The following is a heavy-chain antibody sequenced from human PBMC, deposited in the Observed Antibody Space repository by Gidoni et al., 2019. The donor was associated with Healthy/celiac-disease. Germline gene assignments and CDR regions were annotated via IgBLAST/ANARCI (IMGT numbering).Heavy chain of an antibody. CDR3: ANIYSGYEYTSDY. V-gene: IGHV3-23*01. CDR2: ISGSGGST. J-gene: IGHJ4*02. Sequence: EVQLLESGGGLVQPGGSLRLSCAASGFTFSSYAMSWVRQAPGKGLEWVSAISGSGGSTYYADSVKGRFTISRDNSKNTLYLQMNRLRAEDTAVYYCANIYSGYEYTSDYWGQGTLVTVSS. D-gene: IGHD5-12*01. CDR1: GFTFSSYA.